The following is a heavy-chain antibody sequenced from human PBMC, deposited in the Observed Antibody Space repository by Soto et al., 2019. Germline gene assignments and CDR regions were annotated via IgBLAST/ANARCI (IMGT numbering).Heavy chain of an antibody. J-gene: IGHJ6*02. Sequence: GGSLRLSCAASGFTFSSYWMSWVRQAPGKGLEWVANIKQDGSEKYYVDSVKGRFTISRDNAKNSLYLQMNSLRAEDTAVYYCARVMLRYFDWFFDYGMDVWGQGTTVTVSS. CDR3: ARVMLRYFDWFFDYGMDV. CDR1: GFTFSSYW. CDR2: IKQDGSEK. D-gene: IGHD3-9*01. V-gene: IGHV3-7*01.